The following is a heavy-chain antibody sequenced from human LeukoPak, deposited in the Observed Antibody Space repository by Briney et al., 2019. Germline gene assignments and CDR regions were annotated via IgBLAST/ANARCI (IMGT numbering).Heavy chain of an antibody. D-gene: IGHD5-24*01. CDR1: GFMFSSNW. V-gene: IGHV3-7*03. CDR3: AKEGRSLQTY. J-gene: IGHJ4*02. Sequence: GGSLRLSSAASGFMFSSNWMSWVQLAPGKGLEWVANIKEDGTENYYVDSVKGRFTISRDNAKNSLYLQMNSQRVEDTAVYYYAKEGRSLQTYWGQGTLVIVSS. CDR2: IKEDGTEN.